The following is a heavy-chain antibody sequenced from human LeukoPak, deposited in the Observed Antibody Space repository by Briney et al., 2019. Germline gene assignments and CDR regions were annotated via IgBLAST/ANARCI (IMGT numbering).Heavy chain of an antibody. CDR3: ASAKVVAATHWIDS. Sequence: SETLSLTCAVYGGSFSGYYWSWIRQPPGKGLEWIGEINHSASTTYNPSLKSRVTISVDASKNQFSLNLSSVTAADTAVYYCASAKVVAATHWIDSWGQGTLVIVSS. CDR1: GGSFSGYY. J-gene: IGHJ5*01. V-gene: IGHV4-34*01. D-gene: IGHD2-15*01. CDR2: INHSAST.